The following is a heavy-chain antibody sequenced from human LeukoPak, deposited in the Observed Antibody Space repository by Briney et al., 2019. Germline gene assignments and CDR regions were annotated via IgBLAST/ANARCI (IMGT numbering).Heavy chain of an antibody. V-gene: IGHV4-59*01. CDR1: GGSISSYY. Sequence: PSETLSLTCTLSGGSISSYYWSWIRQPPGKGLEWIGYIYYSGSTNYNPSLKGRVTIPVDTSKNQFSLKLSSVTAADTAVYYCARDDPSYSSGFDYWGQGTLVTVSS. J-gene: IGHJ4*02. CDR3: ARDDPSYSSGFDY. D-gene: IGHD6-19*01. CDR2: IYYSGST.